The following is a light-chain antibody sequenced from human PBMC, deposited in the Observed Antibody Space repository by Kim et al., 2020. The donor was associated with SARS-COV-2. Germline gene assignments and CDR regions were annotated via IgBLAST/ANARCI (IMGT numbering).Light chain of an antibody. CDR2: GVS. CDR1: QSVANDY. V-gene: IGKV3D-20*01. J-gene: IGKJ5*01. Sequence: SPGERATLSCGASQSVANDYLAWYQQRAGLAPRLLMYGVSSRATGIPDRFSGSGSGTDFTLTISRLEPEDFAVYYCQQYGSSSITFGQGTRLEIK. CDR3: QQYGSSSIT.